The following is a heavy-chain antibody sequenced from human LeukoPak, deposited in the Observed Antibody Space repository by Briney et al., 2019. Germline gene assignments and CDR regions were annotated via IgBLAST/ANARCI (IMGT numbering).Heavy chain of an antibody. V-gene: IGHV3-33*01. J-gene: IGHJ6*03. Sequence: PGGSLRLSCAASGFTFSSYGMHWVRQAPGKGLEWVAVIWYDGSNKYYADSVKGRFTISRDNSKNTLYLQMNSLRAEDTAVYYCAMGRSSSWYYYYYMDVWGKRTTVTVSS. CDR1: GFTFSSYG. CDR2: IWYDGSNK. D-gene: IGHD6-13*01. CDR3: AMGRSSSWYYYYYMDV.